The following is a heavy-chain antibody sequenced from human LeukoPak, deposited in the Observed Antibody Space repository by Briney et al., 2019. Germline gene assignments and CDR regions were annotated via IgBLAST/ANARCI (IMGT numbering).Heavy chain of an antibody. V-gene: IGHV3-21*06. CDR2: VSNSGDYI. Sequence: GGSLRLSCAASGFSFSSYRMNWVRQAPGKGLEWVSSVSNSGDYIHYADSVKGRFTISRDNSKNSLYLQMNSLRAEDTAVYYCARAIIGYCFDCWGQGTLVTVSS. J-gene: IGHJ4*02. CDR3: ARAIIGYCFDC. CDR1: GFSFSSYR.